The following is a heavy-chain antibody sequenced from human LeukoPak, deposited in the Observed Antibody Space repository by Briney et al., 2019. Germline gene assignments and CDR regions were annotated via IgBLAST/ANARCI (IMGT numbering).Heavy chain of an antibody. CDR3: ARSPVDTWFDP. J-gene: IGHJ5*02. D-gene: IGHD5-18*01. V-gene: IGHV3-48*04. CDR1: GFTFSSYW. Sequence: PGGSLRLSCAASGFTFSSYWMSWVRQAPGKGLEWVSYISSSGSTIYYADSVKGRFTISRDNAKNSLYLQMNSLRAEDTAVYYCARSPVDTWFDPWGQRTLVTVSS. CDR2: ISSSGSTI.